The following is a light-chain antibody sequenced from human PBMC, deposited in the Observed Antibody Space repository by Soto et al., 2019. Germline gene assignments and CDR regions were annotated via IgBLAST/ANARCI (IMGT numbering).Light chain of an antibody. Sequence: EIVLTQSPGTLSLSPGERATLSCRASQSVSSSYLAWYQQKPGQAPRLLIYGASSRATGIPDRFSGSGSGTDFTLTISRLEAEDVAMDYCQQYGRSPLVTVGQGTRLEIK. V-gene: IGKV3-20*01. CDR1: QSVSSSY. CDR3: QQYGRSPLVT. J-gene: IGKJ5*01. CDR2: GAS.